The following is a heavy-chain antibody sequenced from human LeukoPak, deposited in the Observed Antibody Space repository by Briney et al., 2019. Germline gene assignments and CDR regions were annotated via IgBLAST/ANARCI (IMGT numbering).Heavy chain of an antibody. CDR2: INRDGSRT. Sequence: PGGSLRLSCAASGFTFSNHWMHWVRQAPGKGLMWVSRINRDGSRTDCADSVKGRFTISRDGAKNTLYLQVNSLRAEDTAVYFCARGGSDTAMAHDYWGQGTLVTVSS. J-gene: IGHJ4*02. CDR3: ARGGSDTAMAHDY. V-gene: IGHV3-74*01. CDR1: GFTFSNHW. D-gene: IGHD5-18*01.